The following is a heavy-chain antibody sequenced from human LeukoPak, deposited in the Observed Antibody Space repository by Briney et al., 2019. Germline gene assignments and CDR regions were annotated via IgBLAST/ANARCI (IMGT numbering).Heavy chain of an antibody. J-gene: IGHJ4*02. Sequence: GGSLRLSCGASRLTLSTYTMNWVRQAPGKGLEWVSHIAGRSDSIYYVDSVKGRFTISRDNSKNTLYLQMISLRAEDTAVYYCAKDFRGGDTDSKGPYWGQGSLVTVSS. CDR3: AKDFRGGDTDSKGPY. CDR1: RLTLSTYT. CDR2: IAGRSDSI. D-gene: IGHD3-22*01. V-gene: IGHV3-23*01.